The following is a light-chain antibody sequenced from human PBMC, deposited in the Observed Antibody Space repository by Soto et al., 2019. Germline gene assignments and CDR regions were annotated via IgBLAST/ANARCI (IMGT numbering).Light chain of an antibody. CDR1: SSDGGGYNY. Sequence: QLVLTQPPSASGSPGQSVTISCTGTSSDGGGYNYVSWYQQHPGKAPKLMIYEVSKRPSGVPDRFSGSKSGNTASLTVSGLQAEDEADYYCTSYAGSNNFVVFGGGTKVTVL. CDR3: TSYAGSNNFVV. CDR2: EVS. J-gene: IGLJ2*01. V-gene: IGLV2-8*01.